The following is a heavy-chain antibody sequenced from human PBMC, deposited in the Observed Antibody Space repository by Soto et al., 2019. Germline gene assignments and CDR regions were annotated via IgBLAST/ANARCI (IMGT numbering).Heavy chain of an antibody. D-gene: IGHD6-13*01. Sequence: SQTLSLTCTVSGGSISSYYWSWIRQPPGKGLEWIGYIYYSGSTTYQPSLKSRVTISVDRSQNQFSLELTSVTAADTAVYFCARDLRGAGTSGYYGMDVWGQGTTVTVSS. V-gene: IGHV4-59*01. J-gene: IGHJ6*02. CDR2: IYYSGST. CDR1: GGSISSYY. CDR3: ARDLRGAGTSGYYGMDV.